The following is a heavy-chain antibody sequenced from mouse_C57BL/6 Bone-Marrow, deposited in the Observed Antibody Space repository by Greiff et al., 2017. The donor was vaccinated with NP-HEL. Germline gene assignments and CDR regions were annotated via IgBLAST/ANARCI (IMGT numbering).Heavy chain of an antibody. D-gene: IGHD1-1*01. CDR2: INPSTGGT. J-gene: IGHJ2*01. V-gene: IGHV1-42*01. CDR3: ARSTYYYGSSLYYFDY. CDR1: GYSFTGYY. Sequence: EVQLQQSGPELVKPGASVKISCKASGYSFTGYYMNWVKQSPEKSLEWIGEINPSTGGTTYNQKFKAKATLTVDKSSSTAYMQLKSLTSEDSAVYYCARSTYYYGSSLYYFDYWGQGTTLTVSS.